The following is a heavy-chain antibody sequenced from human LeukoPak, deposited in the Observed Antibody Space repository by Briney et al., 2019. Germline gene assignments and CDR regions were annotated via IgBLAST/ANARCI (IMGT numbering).Heavy chain of an antibody. CDR1: GFTFSSYW. Sequence: GGSLRLSCAASGFTFSSYWMHWVRQAPGKGLVWVSRISTDGSSTTYADSVKGRFTISRDNAKDTLYLQMNSLRAEDTAVYYCARGGHSGFYWGQGTLVTVSS. V-gene: IGHV3-74*01. CDR2: ISTDGSST. CDR3: ARGGHSGFY. J-gene: IGHJ4*02. D-gene: IGHD5-12*01.